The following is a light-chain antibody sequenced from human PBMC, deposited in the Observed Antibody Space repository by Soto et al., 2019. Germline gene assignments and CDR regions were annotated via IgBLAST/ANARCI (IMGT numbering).Light chain of an antibody. J-gene: IGKJ4*01. CDR3: QQTYSRRLT. CDR1: QGIRND. CDR2: AAS. Sequence: IQMTQSPSSLSASVGDRVTITCRASQGIRNDLGWYQQKPGKAPKLLIYAASSSQSWVPSRFSGSGSGTNFTLTISSLQPEDFVTYFCQQTYSRRLTFGGGTKVDIK. V-gene: IGKV1-39*01.